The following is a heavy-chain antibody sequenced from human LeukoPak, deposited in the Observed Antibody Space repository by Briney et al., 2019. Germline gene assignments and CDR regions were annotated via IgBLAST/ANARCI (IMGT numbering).Heavy chain of an antibody. V-gene: IGHV3-15*01. CDR1: GFTFRNAL. J-gene: IGHJ4*02. D-gene: IGHD6-19*01. CDR3: TTDGEAVPGIDY. Sequence: GGSLRLSCAVSGFTFRNALMSWVRQAPGKGLEWVGRIKSKSDDGTTDYAAPVKGRFTISRDDSKNTLYLQMNSLKSEDTAVYYCTTDGEAVPGIDYWGQGTLVTVSS. CDR2: IKSKSDDGTT.